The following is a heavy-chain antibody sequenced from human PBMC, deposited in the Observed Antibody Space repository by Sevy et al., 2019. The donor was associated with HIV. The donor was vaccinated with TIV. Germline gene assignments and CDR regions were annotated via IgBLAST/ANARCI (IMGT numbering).Heavy chain of an antibody. V-gene: IGHV3-74*01. J-gene: IGHJ6*02. CDR3: ARAQYCSSTSCSDYYYYGIDV. Sequence: GGSLRLSCAASGFTFSSYWMHWVRQAPGKGLVWVSRINSDGSSTSYADSVKGRFTISRDNAKNTLYLQMNSLRAEDTAVYYCARAQYCSSTSCSDYYYYGIDVRGQGTTVTVSS. D-gene: IGHD2-2*01. CDR2: INSDGSST. CDR1: GFTFSSYW.